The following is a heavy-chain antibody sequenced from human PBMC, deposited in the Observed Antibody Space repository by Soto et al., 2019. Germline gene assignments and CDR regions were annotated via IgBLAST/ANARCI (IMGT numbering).Heavy chain of an antibody. CDR3: ASSPGTYCGGDCYQFYFDY. V-gene: IGHV4-30-2*01. Sequence: SETLSLTCAVSGGSICSGGYSWSWNRQPPGKGLEWIGYIYHSGRTYYSPSLKSRVTISVDRSKNQFSLKLSSVTAADTAVYYCASSPGTYCGGDCYQFYFDYWGQGTLVTVSS. CDR1: GGSICSGGYS. D-gene: IGHD2-21*02. CDR2: IYHSGRT. J-gene: IGHJ4*02.